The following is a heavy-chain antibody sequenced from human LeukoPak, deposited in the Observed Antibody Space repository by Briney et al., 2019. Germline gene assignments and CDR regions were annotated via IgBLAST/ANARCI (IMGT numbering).Heavy chain of an antibody. CDR1: GGSISSYY. Sequence: SETLSLTCTVSGGSISSYYWSWIRQPAGKGLEWIGSIYHSGSTYYNPSLKSRVTISVDTSKNQFSLKLSSVTAADTAVYYCARDGDYSAFDIRGQGTMVTVSS. D-gene: IGHD4-11*01. CDR2: IYHSGST. J-gene: IGHJ3*02. CDR3: ARDGDYSAFDI. V-gene: IGHV4-4*07.